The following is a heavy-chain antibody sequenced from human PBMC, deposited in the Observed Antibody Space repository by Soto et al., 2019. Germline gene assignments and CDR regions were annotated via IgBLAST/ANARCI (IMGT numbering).Heavy chain of an antibody. CDR2: ISDVGTTT. D-gene: IGHD2-8*01. V-gene: IGHV3-48*02. Sequence: GGSLRLSCAASGFTFSNYAMKWVRQAPGKGLEWVSFISDVGTTTHYADSVRGRFTISKDNAHNSLLLQMNSLRDEDTAVYYCTRDPNGILDFDFWGPGTLVTVSS. CDR3: TRDPNGILDFDF. CDR1: GFTFSNYA. J-gene: IGHJ4*02.